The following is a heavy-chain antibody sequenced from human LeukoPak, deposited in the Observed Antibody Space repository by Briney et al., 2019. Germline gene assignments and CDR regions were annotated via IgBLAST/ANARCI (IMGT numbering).Heavy chain of an antibody. CDR1: GFTFSSSW. J-gene: IGHJ6*02. CDR2: INSDGSST. V-gene: IGHV3-74*01. CDR3: ARDASLFGVVMDYGMDV. Sequence: GGSLRLSCAASGFTFSSSWMHWVRQAPGKGLVWVSRINSDGSSTSYADSVKGRFTISRDNAKNTLYLQMNSLRAEDTAVYYCARDASLFGVVMDYGMDVWGQGTTVTVSS. D-gene: IGHD3-3*01.